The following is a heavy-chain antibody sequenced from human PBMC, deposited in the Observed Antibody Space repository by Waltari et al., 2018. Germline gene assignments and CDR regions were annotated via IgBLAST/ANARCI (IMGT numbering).Heavy chain of an antibody. Sequence: EVQLLESGGGLVQPGGSLGLSCTASGFTFSNYDMNWVRQAPGRVLEWVARLSGSAALTDYADSVKGRFIISRENSKNTLFLQMNSLRAEDTAIYYCAKDLTGWGAFDIWGQGTMVTVSS. D-gene: IGHD1-20*01. CDR1: GFTFSNYD. V-gene: IGHV3-23*01. J-gene: IGHJ3*02. CDR2: LSGSAALT. CDR3: AKDLTGWGAFDI.